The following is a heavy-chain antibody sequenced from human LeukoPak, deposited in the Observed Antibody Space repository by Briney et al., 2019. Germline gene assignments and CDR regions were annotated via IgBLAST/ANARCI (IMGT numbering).Heavy chain of an antibody. Sequence: SQTLSLTCAISGDTVSNNNAAWNWIRQSPSRGLEWLGRTYFRSKWYNDHYISVKSRITINPDASKNQFSLQLNSVTPEDTAVYYCARSLHSGANSGIDYWGQGTLVTVSS. CDR2: TYFRSKWYN. J-gene: IGHJ4*02. V-gene: IGHV6-1*01. D-gene: IGHD4-23*01. CDR1: GDTVSNNNAA. CDR3: ARSLHSGANSGIDY.